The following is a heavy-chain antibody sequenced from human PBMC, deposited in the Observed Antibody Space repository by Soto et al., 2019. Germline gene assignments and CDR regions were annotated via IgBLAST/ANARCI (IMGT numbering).Heavy chain of an antibody. CDR2: IIPIFGTA. D-gene: IGHD3-10*01. CDR1: GGTFSSYA. J-gene: IGHJ6*02. V-gene: IGHV1-69*13. Sequence: SVKVSCKASGGTFSSYAISWVRQAPGQGLEWMGGIIPIFGTANYAQKFQGRVTITADESTSTAYMELSSLRSEDTAVYYCARGGYGPVPSGMDVWGQGTTVTVSS. CDR3: ARGGYGPVPSGMDV.